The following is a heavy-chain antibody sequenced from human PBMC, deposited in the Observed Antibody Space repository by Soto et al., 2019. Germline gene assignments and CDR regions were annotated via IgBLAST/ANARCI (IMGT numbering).Heavy chain of an antibody. CDR1: GGTFTRSV. D-gene: IGHD2-15*01. Sequence: QLVQSGAEVRKPGSTVKVSCRASGGTFTRSVISWVRQIPGHGPEWMGVIIADFGTASYAQKFRGRVTITTDDSATTVYMEMSSLKSEDTGIYFCTKDSILVPTESEGFDLWGQGTMVTVSS. V-gene: IGHV1-69*01. CDR3: TKDSILVPTESEGFDL. J-gene: IGHJ3*01. CDR2: IIADFGTA.